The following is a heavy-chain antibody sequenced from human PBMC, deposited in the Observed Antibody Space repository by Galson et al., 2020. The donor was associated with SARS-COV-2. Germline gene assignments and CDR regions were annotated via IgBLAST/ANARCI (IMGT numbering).Heavy chain of an antibody. CDR1: GFTFTTYS. J-gene: IGHJ4*02. V-gene: IGHV3-21*06. Sequence: GSLSLSCAASGFTFTTYSIHWVRQAPGKGLEWVSSISSTSVSIYYADSVKGRFTISRDNAKNSVYLQINSLRAEDTAVYYCARGAATGAIDYWGQGTLVTVSS. CDR3: ARGAATGAIDY. CDR2: ISSTSVSI. D-gene: IGHD3-9*01.